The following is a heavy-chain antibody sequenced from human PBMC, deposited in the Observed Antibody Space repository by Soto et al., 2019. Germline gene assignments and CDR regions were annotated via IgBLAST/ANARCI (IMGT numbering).Heavy chain of an antibody. Sequence: SLRLSCAASGFTFSSYGMHWVRQAPGKGLEWVAVISYDGSNKYYADSVKGRFTISRDNSKNTLYLQMNSLRAEDTAVYYCAKNTLSVSSDYYYYGMDVWGQGTTVTVSS. CDR1: GFTFSSYG. CDR3: AKNTLSVSSDYYYYGMDV. V-gene: IGHV3-30*18. D-gene: IGHD3-16*01. J-gene: IGHJ6*02. CDR2: ISYDGSNK.